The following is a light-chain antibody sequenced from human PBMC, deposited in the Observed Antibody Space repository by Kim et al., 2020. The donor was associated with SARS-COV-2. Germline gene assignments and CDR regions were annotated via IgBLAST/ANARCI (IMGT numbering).Light chain of an antibody. CDR1: QSISSW. CDR2: KAS. J-gene: IGKJ2*01. Sequence: SASVGDRVTITCRASQSISSWLAWYQQKPGKAPKLLFYKASSLESGVLSRFSGSGSGTEFTLTISSLQPDDFATYYCQQYNSYSYTFGQGTKLEI. CDR3: QQYNSYSYT. V-gene: IGKV1-5*03.